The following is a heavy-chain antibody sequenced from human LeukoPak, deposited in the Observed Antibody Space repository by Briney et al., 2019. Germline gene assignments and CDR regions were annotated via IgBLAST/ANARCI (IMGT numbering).Heavy chain of an antibody. J-gene: IGHJ4*02. CDR1: GDSISSNIW. V-gene: IGHV4-4*02. Sequence: SGTLSLTCTVSGDSISSNIWWSWVRQPPGKGLVWIGEIHHSGSTSYNPTLKSRVTISIDAPKNQFSLKLSSVTAADTAMYYCAREAPWNLITFGGAHSDYWGRGMLVTVSS. D-gene: IGHD3-16*01. CDR3: AREAPWNLITFGGAHSDY. CDR2: IHHSGST.